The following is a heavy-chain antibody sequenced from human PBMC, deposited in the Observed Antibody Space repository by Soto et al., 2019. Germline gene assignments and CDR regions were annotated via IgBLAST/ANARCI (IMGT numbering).Heavy chain of an antibody. CDR3: AIQLYDSVFNY. CDR2: IYYSGST. Sequence: SETLSLTCTVAGGSISSYYWSWIRQPPGKGLEWIGYIYYSGSTNYNPSLKSRVTISVDTSKNQFSLKLSSVTAADTAVYYSAIQLYDSVFNYWGHGTLVTVSS. V-gene: IGHV4-59*08. J-gene: IGHJ4*01. CDR1: GGSISSYY. D-gene: IGHD2-2*02.